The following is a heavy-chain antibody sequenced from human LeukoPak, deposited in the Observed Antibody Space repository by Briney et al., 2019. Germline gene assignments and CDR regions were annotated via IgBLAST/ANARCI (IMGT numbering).Heavy chain of an antibody. D-gene: IGHD3-16*02. CDR3: ARYRGRIVTIWYYYYYGMDV. CDR2: SSAYNGNT. J-gene: IGHJ6*02. V-gene: IGHV1-18*01. CDR1: GYTFTSYG. Sequence: ASVKVSCKASGYTFTSYGISWVRPAPGQGLEWMGRSSAYNGNTNYAQKLQGRVTMTTDTYTSTGYMELRRLTSDDTAVYYCARYRGRIVTIWYYYYYGMDVWGQRTTATVSS.